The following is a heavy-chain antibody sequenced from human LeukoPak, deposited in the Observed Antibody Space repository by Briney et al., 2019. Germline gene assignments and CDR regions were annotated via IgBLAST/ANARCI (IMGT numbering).Heavy chain of an antibody. Sequence: APVKVSCKASGYTFTGYYMHWVRQAPGQGLEWMGWINPNSGGTNYAQKFQGRVTMTRDTSISTAYMGLSRLRSDDTAVYYCAREGLGIGAFDIWGQGTMVTVSS. V-gene: IGHV1-2*02. CDR1: GYTFTGYY. D-gene: IGHD7-27*01. CDR3: AREGLGIGAFDI. CDR2: INPNSGGT. J-gene: IGHJ3*02.